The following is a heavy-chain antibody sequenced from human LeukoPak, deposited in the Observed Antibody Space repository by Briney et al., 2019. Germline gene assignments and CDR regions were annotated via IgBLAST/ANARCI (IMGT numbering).Heavy chain of an antibody. CDR2: IYNGGNT. J-gene: IGHJ4*02. D-gene: IGHD1-26*01. V-gene: IGHV4-61*02. Sequence: SETLSLTCTVSGGSISSSSYYWSWIRQPAGKGLEWIGRIYNGGNTNYNPSLKSRVTMSTDTSKNQFSLKLNSVTASDTAVYSCAPSLSGGGGGVGSGYWGQGTLVTVSS. CDR3: APSLSGGGGGVGSGY. CDR1: GGSISSSSYY.